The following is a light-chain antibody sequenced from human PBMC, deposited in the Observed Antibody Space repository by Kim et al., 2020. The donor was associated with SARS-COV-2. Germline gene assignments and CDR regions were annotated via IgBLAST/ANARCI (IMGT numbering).Light chain of an antibody. Sequence: SPGESATPACRASQSVSSSYLAWYQQKPGQAPRLLIYGASSRATGIPDRFSGSGSGTDFTLTISRLEPEDFAVYYWQQYGSSPWTFGQGAKVDIK. CDR1: QSVSSSY. CDR3: QQYGSSPWT. J-gene: IGKJ1*01. CDR2: GAS. V-gene: IGKV3-20*01.